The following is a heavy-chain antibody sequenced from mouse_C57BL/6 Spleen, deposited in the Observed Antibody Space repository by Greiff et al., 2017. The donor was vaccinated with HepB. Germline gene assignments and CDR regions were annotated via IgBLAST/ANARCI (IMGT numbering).Heavy chain of an antibody. J-gene: IGHJ4*01. D-gene: IGHD1-1*01. CDR2: INPSNGGT. CDR1: GYTFTSYW. CDR3: AGVYYYGSSDSYYSMDY. V-gene: IGHV1-53*01. Sequence: QVQLQQPGTELVKPGASVKLSCKASGYTFTSYWMHWVKQRPGQGLEWIGNINPSNGGTNYNEKFKSKATLTVDKSSSTAYMQLSSLTSEYSAVYYCAGVYYYGSSDSYYSMDYWGQGTSVTVSS.